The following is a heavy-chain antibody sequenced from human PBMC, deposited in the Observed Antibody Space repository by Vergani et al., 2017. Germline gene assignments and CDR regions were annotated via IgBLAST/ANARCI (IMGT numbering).Heavy chain of an antibody. Sequence: QVQLVESGGGVVQPGRSLRLSCAASGFTFSSYGMHWVRQAPGKGLEWVAVIWYDGSNKYYADSVKGRFTISRDNAKNSLYLQMNSLRAEDTAVYYCASVSEDAFDIWGQGTMVTVSS. CDR3: ASVSEDAFDI. J-gene: IGHJ3*02. D-gene: IGHD5/OR15-5a*01. V-gene: IGHV3-33*03. CDR1: GFTFSSYG. CDR2: IWYDGSNK.